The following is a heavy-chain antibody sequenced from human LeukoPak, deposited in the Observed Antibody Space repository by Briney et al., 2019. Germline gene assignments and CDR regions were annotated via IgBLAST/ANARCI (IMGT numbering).Heavy chain of an antibody. J-gene: IGHJ6*03. CDR3: ARSIRVRMDV. CDR1: GYPFTSYY. Sequence: ASVKVSCKASGYPFTSYYMHWVRQAPGQGLEWMGWISAYNGNTNYAQKLQGRVTMTTDTSTSTAYMELRSLRSDDTAVYYCARSIRVRMDVWGKGTTVTVSS. V-gene: IGHV1-18*04. CDR2: ISAYNGNT.